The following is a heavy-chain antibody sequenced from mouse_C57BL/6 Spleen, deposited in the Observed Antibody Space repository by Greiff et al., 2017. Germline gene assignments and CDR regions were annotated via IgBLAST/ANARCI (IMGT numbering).Heavy chain of an antibody. J-gene: IGHJ4*01. CDR1: GYTFTSYG. V-gene: IGHV1-81*01. Sequence: VQVVESGAELARPGASVKLSCKASGYTFTSYGISWVKQRTGQGLEWIGEIYPRSGNTYYNEKFKGKATLTADKSSSTAYMELRSLKSEDSAVYFCARGGDYYGSSYYAMDYWGQGTSVTVSS. CDR3: ARGGDYYGSSYYAMDY. CDR2: IYPRSGNT. D-gene: IGHD1-1*01.